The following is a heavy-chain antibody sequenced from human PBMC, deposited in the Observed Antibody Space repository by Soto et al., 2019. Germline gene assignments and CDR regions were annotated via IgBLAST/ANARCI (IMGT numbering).Heavy chain of an antibody. V-gene: IGHV1-69*12. CDR2: IIPIFGTG. CDR1: GGTFSSYA. CDR3: ARVRTSSCPVGCWFDS. Sequence: QVQLVQSGAEVKKPGSSVKVSCKASGGTFSSYAISWVRQAPGQGLEWMGGIIPIFGTGNYAQKFQGRVTITADESTITPYMALSSLRSEDTAVYYCARVRTSSCPVGCWFDSWGQGTLVTVSS. D-gene: IGHD2-15*01. J-gene: IGHJ5*01.